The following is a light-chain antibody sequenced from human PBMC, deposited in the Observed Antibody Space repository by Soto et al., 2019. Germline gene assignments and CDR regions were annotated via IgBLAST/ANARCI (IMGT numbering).Light chain of an antibody. CDR2: DAS. CDR1: QDITNH. Sequence: DIQMTQSPSSLSASVGDTVTITCHASQDITNHLNWYQHKQGKAPTLLIYDASHLETGVPSRFTGSGSGKYFTLTISSLQSEYIATYYCQKYDGVPQFGPGTRVDF. J-gene: IGKJ3*01. V-gene: IGKV1-33*01. CDR3: QKYDGVPQ.